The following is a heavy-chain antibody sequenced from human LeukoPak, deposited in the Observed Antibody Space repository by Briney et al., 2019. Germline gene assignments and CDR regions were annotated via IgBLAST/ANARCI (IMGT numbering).Heavy chain of an antibody. Sequence: GGSLRLSCAASGFTFSSYWMHWVRQAPGKGLVWVSRINSDGSSTSYADSVKGRFTISRDNAKNTLYLQMNSLRAEDTAVYYCARALRGYYYYYMDVWGKGTTVTISS. CDR3: ARALRGYYYYYMDV. J-gene: IGHJ6*03. CDR2: INSDGSST. V-gene: IGHV3-74*01. CDR1: GFTFSSYW. D-gene: IGHD3-16*01.